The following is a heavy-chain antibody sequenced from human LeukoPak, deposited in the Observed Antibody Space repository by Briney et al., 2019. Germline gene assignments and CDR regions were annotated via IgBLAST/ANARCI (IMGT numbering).Heavy chain of an antibody. D-gene: IGHD5-18*01. Sequence: SETLSPTCTVSGGSISSYYWSWIRQPPGKGLEWIGYIYYSGSPNYNPSLKSRVTISVDTSKNQFSLKLSSVTAADTAVYYCARGGYRDAFDIWGQGSMVTVSS. CDR2: IYYSGSP. CDR1: GGSISSYY. J-gene: IGHJ3*02. V-gene: IGHV4-59*08. CDR3: ARGGYRDAFDI.